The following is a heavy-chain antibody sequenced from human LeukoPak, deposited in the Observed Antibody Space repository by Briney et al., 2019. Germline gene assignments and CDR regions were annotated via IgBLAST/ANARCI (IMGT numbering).Heavy chain of an antibody. D-gene: IGHD5-24*01. Sequence: SETLSLTCAVYGGSFSGYYWSWIRQPPGKGLEWIGEINHSGSTNYNPSLKSRVTISVDTSKNQFSLKLSSVTAADTAVYYCARADGYNSPYYFDYWGQGTLVTVSS. V-gene: IGHV4-34*01. CDR2: INHSGST. CDR1: GGSFSGYY. CDR3: ARADGYNSPYYFDY. J-gene: IGHJ4*02.